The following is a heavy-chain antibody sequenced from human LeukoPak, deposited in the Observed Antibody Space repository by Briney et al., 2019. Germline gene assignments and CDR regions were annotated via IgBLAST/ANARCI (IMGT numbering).Heavy chain of an antibody. D-gene: IGHD3-22*01. CDR2: IGYDGSNK. J-gene: IGHJ4*02. CDR1: GFSFSSYG. CDR3: AKVIHYYDSSGQVDY. V-gene: IGHV3-30*18. Sequence: GGSLRLSCAASGFSFSSYGIHWVRQAPGKGLEWVAVIGYDGSNKYYADSVKGRFTISRDNSKNTLYLQMNSLRAEDTAVYYCAKVIHYYDSSGQVDYWGQGTLVTVSS.